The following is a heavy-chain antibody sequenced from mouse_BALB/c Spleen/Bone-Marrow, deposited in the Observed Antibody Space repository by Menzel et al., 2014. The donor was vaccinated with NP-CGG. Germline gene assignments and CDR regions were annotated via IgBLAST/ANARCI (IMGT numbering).Heavy chain of an antibody. CDR2: VNPYNGGT. J-gene: IGHJ4*01. D-gene: IGHD2-1*01. Sequence: EVKLVESGPELVKPGASVKMSCKASGYTFTDYYMDWVEQSHGESFEWIGRVNPYNGGTSYNQKFKGKATLTVDKSSSTAYMELNSLTSEDSAVYYCAISPYGNFYAMDYWGQGTSVTVSS. V-gene: IGHV1-19*01. CDR1: GYTFTDYY. CDR3: AISPYGNFYAMDY.